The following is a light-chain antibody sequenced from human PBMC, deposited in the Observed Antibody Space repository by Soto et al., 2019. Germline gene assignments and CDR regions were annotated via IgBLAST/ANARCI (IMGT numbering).Light chain of an antibody. CDR1: QNIGRN. Sequence: EVVMTQFPATLSMSPGERATLSWGASQNIGRNLAWYQHKHAQAPRLLIYDASTRATGVPARFSGSGSGTEFTLTISSLENEDFAVYYCQHRMNWTLTFCQGTRLEIK. CDR2: DAS. V-gene: IGKV3-15*01. J-gene: IGKJ5*01. CDR3: QHRMNWTLT.